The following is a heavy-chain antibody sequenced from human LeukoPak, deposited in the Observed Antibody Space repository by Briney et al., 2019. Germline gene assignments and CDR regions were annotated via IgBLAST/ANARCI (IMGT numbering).Heavy chain of an antibody. J-gene: IGHJ4*02. V-gene: IGHV4-59*12. CDR1: GGSIGTYY. CDR3: ARERTLFPGDSSGYFDY. D-gene: IGHD3-22*01. Sequence: SETLSLTCTVSGGSIGTYYWSWIRQPPGKGLEWIGYIYYNGYTDYNPSLKSRVTISLHTSKNQFSLKLSSVTAADTAVYYCARERTLFPGDSSGYFDYWGQGTLVTVSS. CDR2: IYYNGYT.